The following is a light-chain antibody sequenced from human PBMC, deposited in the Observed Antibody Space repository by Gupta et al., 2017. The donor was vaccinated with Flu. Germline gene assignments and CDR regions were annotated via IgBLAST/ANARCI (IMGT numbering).Light chain of an antibody. J-gene: IGLJ3*02. V-gene: IGLV1-44*01. Sequence: QSVLTHTPSAPGAPGQGVTISCSGSNSNIGSHTVNWYQQLPGKAPKLLIHNNNERPSGVPERFSGSKSGTSASLAINGLQSEDEADHFCAAWDDSLTGLWVFGGGTKLTVL. CDR3: AAWDDSLTGLWV. CDR2: NNN. CDR1: NSNIGSHT.